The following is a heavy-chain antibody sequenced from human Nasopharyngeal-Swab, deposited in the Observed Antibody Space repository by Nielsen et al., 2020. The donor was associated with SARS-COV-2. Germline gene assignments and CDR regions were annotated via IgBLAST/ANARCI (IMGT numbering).Heavy chain of an antibody. CDR3: TTNVSLHRRSIVVAFFDY. V-gene: IGHV3-15*01. D-gene: IGHD3-22*01. J-gene: IGHJ4*02. CDR2: IYSKTDGGTT. Sequence: GESLKISCAASGFTFNNAWMSWLRQAPGKGLEWVGRIYSKTDGGTTDYAAPVKGRFTISRDDSKNTLYLQMNSLKTEDTALYYCTTNVSLHRRSIVVAFFDYWGQGTLVTVSS. CDR1: GFTFNNAW.